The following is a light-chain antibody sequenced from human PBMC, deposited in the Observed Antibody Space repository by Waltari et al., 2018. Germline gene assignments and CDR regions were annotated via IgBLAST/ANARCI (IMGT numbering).Light chain of an antibody. Sequence: SALTQPRSVSGSPGQSVTISCTGTTSDVGGYNYVSWYQHHPGKAPKLMIFDVTQRPSGVPYRFSGSNSANTASLTISGLQAEDEADYYCCSFAGTYTWVFGGGTKVTVL. CDR1: TSDVGGYNY. CDR2: DVT. CDR3: CSFAGTYTWV. J-gene: IGLJ3*02. V-gene: IGLV2-11*01.